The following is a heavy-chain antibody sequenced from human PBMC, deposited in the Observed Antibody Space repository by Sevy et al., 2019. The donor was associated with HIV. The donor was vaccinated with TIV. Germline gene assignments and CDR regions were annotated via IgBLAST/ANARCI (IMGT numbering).Heavy chain of an antibody. J-gene: IGHJ4*02. V-gene: IGHV3-7*01. D-gene: IGHD6-13*01. CDR1: GFTLNSYW. CDR3: VRAIEADASL. CDR2: IKQDGSVK. Sequence: GGSQRLSCAASGFTLNSYWMSWVRQAPGKGLEWVANIKQDGSVKYYVDSVKGRFTISRDNARNLVYLQMSSLTAEDTALYYCVRAIEADASLWGQGTLVTVSS.